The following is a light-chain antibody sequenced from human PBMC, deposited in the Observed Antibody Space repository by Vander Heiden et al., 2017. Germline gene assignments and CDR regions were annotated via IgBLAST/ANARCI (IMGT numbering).Light chain of an antibody. Sequence: QSVLTQPHSVSAAPGQKVAIFCSGSSSNIGTNYVSWYQQLPVTAPKLLIYDNKKRPSGIPDRFSGSKSGTSATLGITGLQTGDEADYYCGTWDSSLSAGVFGGGTKLTVL. CDR1: SSNIGTNY. J-gene: IGLJ2*01. V-gene: IGLV1-51*01. CDR3: GTWDSSLSAGV. CDR2: DNK.